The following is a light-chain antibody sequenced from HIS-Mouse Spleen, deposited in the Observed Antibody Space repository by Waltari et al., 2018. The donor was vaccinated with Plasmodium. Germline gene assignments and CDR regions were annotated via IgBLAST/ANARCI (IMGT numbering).Light chain of an antibody. J-gene: IGKJ4*01. CDR3: QQYGSSPLT. Sequence: EIVLTQSPGTLSLSPGERATLSCRASQSVSSSYLAWYQQKPGQAPQLLIYGASSRATGIPDRCSGSGSGTDFTLTISRLEPEDFAVYYCQQYGSSPLTFGGGTKVEIK. V-gene: IGKV3-20*01. CDR2: GAS. CDR1: QSVSSSY.